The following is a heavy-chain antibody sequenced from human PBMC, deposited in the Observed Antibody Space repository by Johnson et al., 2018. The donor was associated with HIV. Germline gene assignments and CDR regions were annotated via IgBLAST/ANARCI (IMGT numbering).Heavy chain of an antibody. D-gene: IGHD3-22*01. CDR2: IYSGGST. J-gene: IGHJ3*01. CDR1: GFTVSSNY. CDR3: ARKKLQYYDSSGYYDHAFDV. V-gene: IGHV3-66*01. Sequence: VQLVESGGGLVQPGGSLRLSCAASGFTVSSNYMSWVRQAPGKGLAWVSVIYSGGSTYYADSVKGRFTISRDNSKNTLYFQMNSLRAEDTAVYYCARKKLQYYDSSGYYDHAFDVWGQGTMVTVSS.